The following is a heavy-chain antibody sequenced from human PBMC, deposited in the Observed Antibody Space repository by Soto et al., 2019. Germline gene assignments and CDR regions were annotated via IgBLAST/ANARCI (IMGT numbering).Heavy chain of an antibody. CDR2: ISYDGSNK. Sequence: QVQLVESGGGVVQPGRSLRLSCAASGFTFSSYAMHWVRQAPGKGLEWVAVISYDGSNKYYADSVKGRFTISRDNSKNTLYLQMNSLRAEDTAVYYCARDPVVVPAAIVFHYYYYGMDVWGQGTTVTVSS. CDR1: GFTFSSYA. D-gene: IGHD2-2*01. CDR3: ARDPVVVPAAIVFHYYYYGMDV. V-gene: IGHV3-30-3*01. J-gene: IGHJ6*02.